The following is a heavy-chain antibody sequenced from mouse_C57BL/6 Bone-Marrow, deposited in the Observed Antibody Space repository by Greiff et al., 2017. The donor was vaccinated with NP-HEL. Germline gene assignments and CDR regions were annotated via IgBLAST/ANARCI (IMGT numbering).Heavy chain of an antibody. V-gene: IGHV1-82*01. Sequence: QVQLQQSGPELVKPGASVKISCKASGYAFSSSWMNWVKQRPGKGLEWIGRIYPGDGDTNYNGKFKGKATLTADKSSSTAYMQLSSLTSEDSAVYFCAGSLDYFDYWGQGTTLTVSS. CDR2: IYPGDGDT. J-gene: IGHJ2*01. CDR3: AGSLDYFDY. D-gene: IGHD6-1*01. CDR1: GYAFSSSW.